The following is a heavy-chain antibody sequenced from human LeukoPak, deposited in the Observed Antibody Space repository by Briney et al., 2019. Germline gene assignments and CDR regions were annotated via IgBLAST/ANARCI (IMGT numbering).Heavy chain of an antibody. CDR1: GYTFTGYY. V-gene: IGHV1-8*02. J-gene: IGHJ5*02. D-gene: IGHD6-25*01. CDR3: ARGRHSSAAP. CDR2: MNPNSGNT. Sequence: ASVKVSCKASGYTFTGYYMHWVRQAPGQGLEWMGWMNPNSGNTGYAQKFQGRVTMTRNTSISTAYMGLSSLRSEDTAVYYCARGRHSSAAPWGQGTLVTVSS.